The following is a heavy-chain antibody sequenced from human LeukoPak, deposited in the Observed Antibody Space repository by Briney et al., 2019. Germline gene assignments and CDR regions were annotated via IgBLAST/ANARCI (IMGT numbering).Heavy chain of an antibody. CDR2: IYTSGST. D-gene: IGHD6-6*01. J-gene: IGHJ6*03. Sequence: SETLSLTYTVSGGSISSYYWSWIRQPAGKGLEWIGRIYTSGSTNYNPSLKSRVTMSVDTSKNQFSLKLSSVTAADTAVYYCAGAAVRYYYYYMDVWGKGTTVTVSS. CDR3: AGAAVRYYYYYMDV. CDR1: GGSISSYY. V-gene: IGHV4-4*07.